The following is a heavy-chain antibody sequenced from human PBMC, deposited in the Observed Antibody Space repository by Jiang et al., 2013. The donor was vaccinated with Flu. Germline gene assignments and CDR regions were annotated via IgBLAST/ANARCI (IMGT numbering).Heavy chain of an antibody. D-gene: IGHD3-3*01. V-gene: IGHV6-1*01. Sequence: VSSNSAAWNWIRQSPSRGLEWLGRTYFKSKWYNDYALSVKSRISINADTSRNQFSLQLNSVTPEDTAVYYCARESPGEWLRLGYLYFYGMDVWGQGTTVSVSS. CDR3: ARESPGEWLRLGYLYFYGMDV. CDR1: VSSNSAA. CDR2: TYFKSKWYN. J-gene: IGHJ6*02.